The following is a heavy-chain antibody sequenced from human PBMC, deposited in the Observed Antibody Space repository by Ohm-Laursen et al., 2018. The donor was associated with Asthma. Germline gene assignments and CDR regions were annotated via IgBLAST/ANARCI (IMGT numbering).Heavy chain of an antibody. V-gene: IGHV3-33*01. J-gene: IGHJ4*02. CDR1: GFTFSSYG. D-gene: IGHD2-8*02. Sequence: SLRLSCAASGFTFSSYGMHWVRQAPGKGLEWVAVIWYDGSNKYYADSVKGRFTISRDNSKNTLYLQMNSLRAEDTAVYYCARGGNRYCTGGVCYNPHYWGQGTLVTVSS. CDR3: ARGGNRYCTGGVCYNPHY. CDR2: IWYDGSNK.